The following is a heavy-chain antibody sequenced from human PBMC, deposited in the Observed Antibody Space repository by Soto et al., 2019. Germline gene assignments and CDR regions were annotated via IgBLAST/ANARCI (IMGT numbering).Heavy chain of an antibody. D-gene: IGHD4-17*01. V-gene: IGHV3-23*01. CDR1: GFTFSSYA. Sequence: PGGSLRLSCAASGFTFSSYAMSWVRQAPGKGLEWVSAISGSGGSTYYADSVKGRFTISRDNSKNTLYLQMNSLRAEDTAVYYCAKRPTIGDYVLGSNWFDPWGQGTLVTVSS. CDR3: AKRPTIGDYVLGSNWFDP. J-gene: IGHJ5*02. CDR2: ISGSGGST.